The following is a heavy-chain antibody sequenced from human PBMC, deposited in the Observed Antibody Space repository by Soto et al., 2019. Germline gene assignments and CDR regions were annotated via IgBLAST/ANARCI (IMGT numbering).Heavy chain of an antibody. J-gene: IGHJ4*02. CDR3: AKDFSGTAMCSY. CDR2: ISYDGSNK. Sequence: QVQLVESGGGVVQPGRSLRLSCAASGFTFSSYGMHWVRQAPGNGLEWVAVISYDGSNKYYADSVKGRFTISRDNSKNTLYLQMNSLRAEDTAVYYCAKDFSGTAMCSYWGQGTLVTVSS. V-gene: IGHV3-30*18. CDR1: GFTFSSYG. D-gene: IGHD5-18*01.